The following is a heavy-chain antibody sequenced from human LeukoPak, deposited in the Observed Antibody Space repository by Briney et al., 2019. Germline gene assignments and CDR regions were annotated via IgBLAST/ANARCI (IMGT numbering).Heavy chain of an antibody. D-gene: IGHD3-3*01. CDR1: GGSISSSSYY. V-gene: IGHV4-39*01. J-gene: IGHJ4*02. Sequence: PSETLSLTCTVSGGSISSSSYYWGWIRQPPGKGLEWIGSIYYSGSTYYNPSLKSRVTISVDTSKNQFSLTLSSVTAADTAVYYCASGTEWLPNYYFDYWGQGTLVTVSS. CDR3: ASGTEWLPNYYFDY. CDR2: IYYSGST.